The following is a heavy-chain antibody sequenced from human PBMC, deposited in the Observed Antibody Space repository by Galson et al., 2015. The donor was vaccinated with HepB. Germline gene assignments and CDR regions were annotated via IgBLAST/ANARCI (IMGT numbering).Heavy chain of an antibody. V-gene: IGHV3-11*01. D-gene: IGHD3-22*01. CDR2: IGTRDTTI. CDR3: ARCYYDNSGHYYCGAFNF. Sequence: SLRLSCAASGFTFSNYYMSWIRQAPGKGLEWVSYIGTRDTTIYYADSVKGRFTISRDNAKSSLYLQMNGLTAEDTAVYSCARCYYDNSGHYYCGAFNFWGQGTLVTVSS. J-gene: IGHJ4*02. CDR1: GFTFSNYY.